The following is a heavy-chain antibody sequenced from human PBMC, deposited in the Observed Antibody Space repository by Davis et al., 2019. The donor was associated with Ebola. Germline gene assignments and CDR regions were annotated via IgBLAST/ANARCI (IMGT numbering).Heavy chain of an antibody. V-gene: IGHV3-30*03. D-gene: IGHD3-9*01. CDR3: ARDLRYFDWPPRMDYYGMDV. CDR1: GFTFSSYG. Sequence: PGGSLRLSCAASGFTFSSYGMHWVRQAPGKGLEWVAVISYDGSNKYYADSVKGRFTISRDNSKNTLYLQMNSLRAEDTAVYYCARDLRYFDWPPRMDYYGMDVWGQGTTVTVSS. J-gene: IGHJ6*02. CDR2: ISYDGSNK.